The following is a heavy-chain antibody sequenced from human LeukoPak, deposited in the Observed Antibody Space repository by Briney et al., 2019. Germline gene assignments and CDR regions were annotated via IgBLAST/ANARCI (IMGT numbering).Heavy chain of an antibody. CDR2: MNLNSGNT. V-gene: IGHV1-8*01. CDR3: AREGAIGGTIGY. D-gene: IGHD1-7*01. Sequence: ASVKVSCKASGYTFTSYDINWVRQATGQGLEWMGWMNLNSGNTGYAQKFQGRVTMTRNTSISTAYMELSSLRSEDTAVYYCAREGAIGGTIGYWGQGTLVTVSS. CDR1: GYTFTSYD. J-gene: IGHJ4*02.